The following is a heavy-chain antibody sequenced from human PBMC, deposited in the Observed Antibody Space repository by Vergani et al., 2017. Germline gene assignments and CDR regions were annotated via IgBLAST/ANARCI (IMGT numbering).Heavy chain of an antibody. V-gene: IGHV4-59*01. D-gene: IGHD1-26*01. Sequence: QVQLQESGPGLVKPSETLSLTCTVSGGSISSYYWSWIRQPPGKGLEWIGYIYYSGSTNYNPSLKSRVTISVDTSKNQFSLKLSSVTAADTAVYYCARDRVGAPLDAFYFWGQGTMVTVSS. CDR2: IYYSGST. CDR1: GGSISSYY. J-gene: IGHJ3*01. CDR3: ARDRVGAPLDAFYF.